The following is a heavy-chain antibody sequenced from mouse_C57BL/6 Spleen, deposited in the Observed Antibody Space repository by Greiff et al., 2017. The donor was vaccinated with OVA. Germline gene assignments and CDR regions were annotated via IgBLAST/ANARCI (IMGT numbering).Heavy chain of an antibody. CDR2: INPNYGTT. CDR1: GYSFTDYN. CDR3: ARGDTTVVATDWYFDV. Sequence: EVQRVESGPELVKPGASVKISCKASGYSFTDYNMNWVKQSNGKSLEWIGVINPNYGTTSYNQKFKGKATLTVDQSSSTAYMQLNSLTSEDSAVYYCARGDTTVVATDWYFDVWGTGTTVTVSS. J-gene: IGHJ1*03. D-gene: IGHD1-1*01. V-gene: IGHV1-39*01.